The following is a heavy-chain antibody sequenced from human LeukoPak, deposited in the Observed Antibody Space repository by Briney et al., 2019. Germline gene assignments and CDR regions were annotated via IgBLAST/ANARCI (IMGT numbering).Heavy chain of an antibody. CDR1: GFTFSTYA. CDR2: IWYDGSNK. CDR3: ASDLRDGPDY. J-gene: IGHJ4*02. V-gene: IGHV3-33*01. Sequence: GGSLRLSCAASGFTFSTYAMHWVRQAPGKGLGWVAIIWYDGSNKYYADSVRGRFTISRDISENTLYLQMNSLRVEDTALYYCASDLRDGPDYWGQGTLVTVSS. D-gene: IGHD5-24*01.